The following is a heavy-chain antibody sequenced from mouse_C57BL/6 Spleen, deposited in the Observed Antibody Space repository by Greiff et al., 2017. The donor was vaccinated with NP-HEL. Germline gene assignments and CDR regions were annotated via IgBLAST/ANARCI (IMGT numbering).Heavy chain of an antibody. CDR1: GYSFTSYY. V-gene: IGHV1-66*01. J-gene: IGHJ2*01. CDR3: ARERASSFDY. CDR2: IYPGSGNT. D-gene: IGHD1-1*01. Sequence: QVQLQQSGPELVKPGASVKISCKASGYSFTSYYIHWVKQRPGQGLEWIGWIYPGSGNTKYSEKFKGKATLTADTSSSTAYMQLSSLTSEDSAVYYCARERASSFDYWGQGTTLTVSS.